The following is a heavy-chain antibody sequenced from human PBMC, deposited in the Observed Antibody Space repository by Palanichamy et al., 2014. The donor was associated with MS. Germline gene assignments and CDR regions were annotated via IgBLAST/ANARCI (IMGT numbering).Heavy chain of an antibody. CDR2: IDPSGGST. CDR3: ARAGSVGATYYFDY. Sequence: QVQLVQSGAEVKKPGASVKVSCKASGYTFDRYYMYWVRQAPGQGLEWVGMIDPSGGSTSYIQKFQGRVTMTRDTSTNTVYMELSSLRSEDTAVYYCARAGSVGATYYFDYWGQGTLVTVSS. J-gene: IGHJ4*02. D-gene: IGHD1-26*01. CDR1: GYTFDRYY. V-gene: IGHV1-46*02.